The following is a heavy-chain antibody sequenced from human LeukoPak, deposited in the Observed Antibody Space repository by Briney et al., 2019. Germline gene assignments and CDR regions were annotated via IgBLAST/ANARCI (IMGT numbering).Heavy chain of an antibody. CDR2: IKQDGSEK. Sequence: GGSLRLSCAASGFTFSSYWMSWVRQAPGKGLEWVANIKQDGSEKYYVDSVKGRFTISRDNAKNSLYLQMNSLRAEDTAVYYCAKEAGVAYYYDSSVYWGQGTLVTVSS. V-gene: IGHV3-7*03. CDR1: GFTFSSYW. D-gene: IGHD3-22*01. J-gene: IGHJ4*02. CDR3: AKEAGVAYYYDSSVY.